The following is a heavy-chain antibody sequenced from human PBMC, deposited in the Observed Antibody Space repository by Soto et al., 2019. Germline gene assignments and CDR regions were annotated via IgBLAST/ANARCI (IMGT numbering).Heavy chain of an antibody. D-gene: IGHD1-26*01. CDR3: ARHSASWQWFDY. CDR2: IYYSGST. CDR1: GGSISSGGYY. V-gene: IGHV4-31*03. J-gene: IGHJ5*01. Sequence: QVQLQESGPGLVKPSQTLSLTCSVSGGSISSGGYYWSWIRQHPEKGLEWIGYIYYSGSTNYKPSLQSRVIISVDTSSNRFSLDLRSVTAADTAIYYCARHSASWQWFDYWCQGTLVTVSS.